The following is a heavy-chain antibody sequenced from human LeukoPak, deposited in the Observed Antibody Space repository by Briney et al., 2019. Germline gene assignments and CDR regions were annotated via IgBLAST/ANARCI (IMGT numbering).Heavy chain of an antibody. J-gene: IGHJ6*02. CDR3: ARGRSNYYGMDV. V-gene: IGHV4-34*01. Sequence: SETLSLTCAVYGGSFSGYYWSWIRQPPGKGLEWIGEINHSGSTNYNPSLKSRVIMSVDTSKNLFSLKVSSVTAADTAVYYCARGRSNYYGMDVWGQGTTVTVSS. CDR2: INHSGST. CDR1: GGSFSGYY. D-gene: IGHD1-26*01.